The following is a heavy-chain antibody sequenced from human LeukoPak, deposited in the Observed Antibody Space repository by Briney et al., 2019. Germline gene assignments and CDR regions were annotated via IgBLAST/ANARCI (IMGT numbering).Heavy chain of an antibody. D-gene: IGHD3-22*01. CDR1: GGSFSGYY. V-gene: IGHV4-59*01. CDR3: ARERPNYYDSSGIDY. Sequence: SETLSLTCAVYGGSFSGYYWSWIRQPPGKGLEWIGYIYYSGSTNYNPSLKSRVTISVDTSKNQFSLKLSSVTAADTAVYYCARERPNYYDSSGIDYWGQGTLVTVSS. CDR2: IYYSGST. J-gene: IGHJ4*02.